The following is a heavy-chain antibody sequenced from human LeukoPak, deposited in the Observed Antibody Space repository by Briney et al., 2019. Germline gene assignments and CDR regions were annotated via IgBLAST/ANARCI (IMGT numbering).Heavy chain of an antibody. J-gene: IGHJ5*02. Sequence: GESLKISCKGSGYSFTSYWIGWVRQMPGKGLEWMGIIYPGDSDTRYSPSFQGQVTISADKSISPAYLQWSSLKASDTAMYYCAEGYCSGGSCYWFDPWGQGTLVTVSS. CDR1: GYSFTSYW. V-gene: IGHV5-51*03. CDR2: IYPGDSDT. CDR3: AEGYCSGGSCYWFDP. D-gene: IGHD2-15*01.